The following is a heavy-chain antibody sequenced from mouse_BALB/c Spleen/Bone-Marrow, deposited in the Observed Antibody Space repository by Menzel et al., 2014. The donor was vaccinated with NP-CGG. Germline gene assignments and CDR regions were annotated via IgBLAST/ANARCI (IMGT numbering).Heavy chain of an antibody. J-gene: IGHJ3*01. CDR2: INPDSSTI. V-gene: IGHV4-1*02. CDR3: AKNYYYGYVAY. D-gene: IGHD1-2*01. CDR1: GFDFSRYW. Sequence: DVQLQESGGGLVRPGGSLKLSCAASGFDFSRYWMTWVRQAPGKGLEWIGEINPDSSTIDYTPSLKDKFIISRDNAKNTLYLQMSKVRSEDTALYYCAKNYYYGYVAYWGQGTLVTVSA.